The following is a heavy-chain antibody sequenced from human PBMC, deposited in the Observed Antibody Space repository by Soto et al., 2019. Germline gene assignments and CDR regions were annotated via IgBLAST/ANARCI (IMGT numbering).Heavy chain of an antibody. V-gene: IGHV3-7*03. J-gene: IGHJ4*02. Sequence: PGGSLRFSCAASGFTFSSYWMSWVRQAPGKGLEWVANIKQDGSEKYYVDSVKGQVTISADKSISTAYLQWSSLKASDTAMYYCARSYSSSARLDYWGQGTLVTVSS. CDR3: ARSYSSSARLDY. D-gene: IGHD6-13*01. CDR1: GFTFSSYW. CDR2: IKQDGSEK.